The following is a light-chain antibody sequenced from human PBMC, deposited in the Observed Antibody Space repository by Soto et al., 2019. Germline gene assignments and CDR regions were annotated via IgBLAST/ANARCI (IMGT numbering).Light chain of an antibody. J-gene: IGKJ1*01. CDR3: QRYGG. CDR2: SAS. CDR1: QSISNY. V-gene: IGKV3-20*01. Sequence: DIVLTQYPATLSLSLGERATLSCRASQSISNYLAWYQQKPGQAPRLLIYSASSRATGIPDRFSGSGSGTDFTLTISRLEPEDFAVYYCQRYGGFGQGTKVEIK.